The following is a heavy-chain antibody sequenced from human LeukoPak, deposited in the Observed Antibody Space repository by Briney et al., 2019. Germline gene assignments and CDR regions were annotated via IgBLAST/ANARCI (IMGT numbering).Heavy chain of an antibody. Sequence: GGPLRLSCAASGFTFNNYAMSWVRQAPGKGLEWVSAISGSGGSTYYADPLKGRFTISRDNSKNTLCLQMNSLRAEDTALYYCAKDGIGGIYYDSSGYFDNWGQGTLVTVSS. CDR2: ISGSGGST. V-gene: IGHV3-23*01. CDR3: AKDGIGGIYYDSSGYFDN. CDR1: GFTFNNYA. J-gene: IGHJ4*02. D-gene: IGHD3-22*01.